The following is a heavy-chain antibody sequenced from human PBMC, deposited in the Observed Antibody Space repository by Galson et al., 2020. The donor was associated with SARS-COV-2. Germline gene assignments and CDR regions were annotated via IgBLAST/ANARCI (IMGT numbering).Heavy chain of an antibody. CDR1: GFTFDDYG. CDR2: INWNGGST. Sequence: AASGFTFDDYGMSWVRQAPGKGLEWVSGINWNGGSTGYADSVKGRFTISRDNAKNSLYLQMNSLRAEDTALYYCARPRAAGRGGGYYYYYYMDVWGKGTTVTVSS. J-gene: IGHJ6*03. CDR3: ARPRAAGRGGGYYYYYYMDV. V-gene: IGHV3-20*04. D-gene: IGHD6-13*01.